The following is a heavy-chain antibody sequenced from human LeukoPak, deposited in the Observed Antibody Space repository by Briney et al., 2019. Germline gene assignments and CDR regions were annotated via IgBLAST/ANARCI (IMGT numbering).Heavy chain of an antibody. CDR3: ARDYSSSSGGFDY. D-gene: IGHD6-6*01. Sequence: ASVKVSCKASGGTFSSYTISWVRQAPGQGLEWTGRIIPILGIANYAQKFQGRVTINADKSTSTAYMELSSLRSEDTGVYYCARDYSSSSGGFDYWGQGTLVTVSS. V-gene: IGHV1-69*04. CDR2: IIPILGIA. CDR1: GGTFSSYT. J-gene: IGHJ4*02.